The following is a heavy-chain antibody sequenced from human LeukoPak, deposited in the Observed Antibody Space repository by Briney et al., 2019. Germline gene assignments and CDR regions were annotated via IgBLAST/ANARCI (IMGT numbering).Heavy chain of an antibody. Sequence: GGSLRLSCAASGFTFGTYGMHWVRQAPGKGLEWVAVIWYDGSNKYYADSVKGRFTISRDNSKNTLYLQMNSLRAEDTGVYYCAKDTSRSYNWFDPWGQGTLVTVSS. CDR2: IWYDGSNK. CDR3: AKDTSRSYNWFDP. CDR1: GFTFGTYG. J-gene: IGHJ5*02. D-gene: IGHD6-6*01. V-gene: IGHV3-33*06.